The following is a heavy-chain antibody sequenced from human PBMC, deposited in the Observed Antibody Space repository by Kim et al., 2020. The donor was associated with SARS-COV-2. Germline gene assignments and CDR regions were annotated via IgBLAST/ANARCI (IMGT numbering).Heavy chain of an antibody. V-gene: IGHV1-18*01. CDR3: ATAIGTGWFFDY. Sequence: ASVKVSCKTSGYTFNMYGINWVRQAPGQGLEWMGWISAYNGKTKNVQNLQGRVTMTTDTSTSTAYMELKNLRSDDTAVYYCATAIGTGWFFDYWGHGTLV. CDR2: ISAYNGKT. CDR1: GYTFNMYG. D-gene: IGHD6-19*01. J-gene: IGHJ4*01.